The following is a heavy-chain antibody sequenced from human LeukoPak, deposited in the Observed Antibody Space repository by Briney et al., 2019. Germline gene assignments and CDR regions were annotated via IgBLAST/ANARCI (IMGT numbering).Heavy chain of an antibody. CDR1: GFTFSSYG. CDR2: ISGSGGST. D-gene: IGHD2-2*02. V-gene: IGHV3-23*01. CDR3: ARDHTLDY. Sequence: GGSLRLSCAASGFTFSSYGMSRVRQAPGKGLGWVSAISGSGGSTYYADSVKGRFTISRDNSKNTLYLQMNSLRAEDTAVYYCARDHTLDYWGQGTLVTVSS. J-gene: IGHJ4*02.